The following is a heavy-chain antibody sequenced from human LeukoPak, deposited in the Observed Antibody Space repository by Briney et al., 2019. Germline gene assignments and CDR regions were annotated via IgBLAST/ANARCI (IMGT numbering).Heavy chain of an antibody. J-gene: IGHJ6*02. Sequence: SQTLSLTCDISGDSVSNNSAAWNWIRQSPSRGLEWLGRTYYRSKWYTDYAVSVKSRITIKPDTSKNQFSLQLNSVTPEDTAVYFCAAANYSVYYYYYGMDVWGQGTTVTVSS. CDR2: TYYRSKWYT. CDR3: AAANYSVYYYYYGMDV. CDR1: GDSVSNNSAA. D-gene: IGHD3-10*01. V-gene: IGHV6-1*01.